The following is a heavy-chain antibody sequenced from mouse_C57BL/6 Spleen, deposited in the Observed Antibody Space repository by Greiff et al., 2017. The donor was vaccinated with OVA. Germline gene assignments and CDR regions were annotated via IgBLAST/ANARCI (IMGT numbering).Heavy chain of an antibody. CDR1: GYSFTDYN. CDR3: ARGGASMVTTRAFDY. J-gene: IGHJ2*01. CDR2: INPNYGTT. V-gene: IGHV1-39*01. Sequence: VQLQQSGPELVKPGASVKISCKASGYSFTDYNMNWVKQSNGKSLEWIGVINPNYGTTSYNQKFKGKATLTVDQSSSTAYMQLNSLTSEDSAVYYGARGGASMVTTRAFDYWGQGTTLTVSS. D-gene: IGHD2-2*01.